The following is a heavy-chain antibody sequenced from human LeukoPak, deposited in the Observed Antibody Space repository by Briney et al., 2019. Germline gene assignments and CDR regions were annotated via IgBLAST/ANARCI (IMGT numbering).Heavy chain of an antibody. D-gene: IGHD1-20*01. CDR2: ISSSGSTL. Sequence: SGGSLRLSCAASGFTFSDYYMSWIRQAPGKGLERVSYISSSGSTLYYADSVKGRITISRDNAKNSLYLQMNSLRAEDTAVYYCARRRYNWNAIDYWGQGTLVTVSS. CDR1: GFTFSDYY. V-gene: IGHV3-11*01. J-gene: IGHJ4*02. CDR3: ARRRYNWNAIDY.